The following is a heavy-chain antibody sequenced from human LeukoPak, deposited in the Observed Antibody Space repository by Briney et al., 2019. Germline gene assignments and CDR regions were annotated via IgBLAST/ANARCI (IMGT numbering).Heavy chain of an antibody. V-gene: IGHV3-30*18. CDR3: AKDFSVAAAAYFDY. Sequence: GRSLRLSCAASGFTFSSYGMHWARQAPGKGLEWVAVISYDGSNKYYADSVKGRFTISRDNSKNTLYLQMNSLRAEDTAVYYCAKDFSVAAAAYFDYWGQGTLVTVSS. CDR2: ISYDGSNK. D-gene: IGHD6-13*01. J-gene: IGHJ4*02. CDR1: GFTFSSYG.